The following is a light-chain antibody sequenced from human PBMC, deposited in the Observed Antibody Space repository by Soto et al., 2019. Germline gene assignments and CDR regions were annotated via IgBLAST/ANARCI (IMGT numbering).Light chain of an antibody. CDR2: DVS. Sequence: QSVLTQPPSASGSPGQSVTISCTGTSSDVGGYNSVSWYQQLPGKAPKLMIYDVSQRPSGVPDRFSGSKSGNTASLTVSAFQAEDEADYFCSSYAGSDKLIFGGGTQLTVL. V-gene: IGLV2-8*01. J-gene: IGLJ2*01. CDR3: SSYAGSDKLI. CDR1: SSDVGGYNS.